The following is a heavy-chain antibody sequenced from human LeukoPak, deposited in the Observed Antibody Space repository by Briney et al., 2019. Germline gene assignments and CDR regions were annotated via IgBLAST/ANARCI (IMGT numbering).Heavy chain of an antibody. D-gene: IGHD3-22*01. CDR1: GYTFTGYY. J-gene: IGHJ4*02. CDR3: ARDRYYYDSSGYYLLLDY. Sequence: ASVKVSCKASGYTFTGYYMHWVRQAPGQGLEWMGWINPNSGGTNYAQKFQGRVTMTRDTSISTAYMELSRLRSGDTAVYYCARDRYYYDSSGYYLLLDYWGQGTLVTVSS. CDR2: INPNSGGT. V-gene: IGHV1-2*02.